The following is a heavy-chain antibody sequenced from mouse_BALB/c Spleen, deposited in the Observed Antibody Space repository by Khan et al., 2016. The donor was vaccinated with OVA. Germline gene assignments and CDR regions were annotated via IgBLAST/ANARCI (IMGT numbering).Heavy chain of an antibody. CDR3: ASHLTGSFAY. V-gene: IGHV5-6*01. D-gene: IGHD4-1*01. CDR1: GYSFSSYS. J-gene: IGHJ3*01. Sequence: EVELVESGGDLVKPGGSLKVSCAASGYSFSSYSMSWVRQSPDKRLEWVASISSDGDYTYYTDSVKGRFTISRDNAKNTLYLQMSSLKSEDTAIYYCASHLTGSFAYWGQGTLVPVSA. CDR2: ISSDGDYT.